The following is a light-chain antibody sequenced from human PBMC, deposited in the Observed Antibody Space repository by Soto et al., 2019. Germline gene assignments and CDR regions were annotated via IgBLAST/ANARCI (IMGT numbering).Light chain of an antibody. J-gene: IGLJ1*01. CDR1: SSNIGTYY. CDR3: ATWDDRLRAYV. Sequence: QSALAQPPSASGTPGQRVTISCSGSSSNIGTYYVDWYQQLPGTAPKLLIHRNGRRPSGVPDRFSGSKSGTSASLAISGLRSEDEADYYCATWDDRLRAYVIGAGTKVTVL. V-gene: IGLV1-47*01. CDR2: RNG.